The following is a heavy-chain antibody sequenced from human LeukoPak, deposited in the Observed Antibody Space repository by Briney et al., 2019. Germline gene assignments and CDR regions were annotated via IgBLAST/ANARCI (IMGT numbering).Heavy chain of an antibody. J-gene: IGHJ4*02. CDR3: AKDHSSGWYVDLFDY. CDR1: GFTFSSYA. CDR2: ISGSGGST. D-gene: IGHD6-19*01. V-gene: IGHV3-23*01. Sequence: GESLRLSCAASGFTFSSYAMSWVRQAPGKGLEWVSAISGSGGSTYYADSVKGRFTISRDNSKNTLYLQMNSLRAEDTAVYYCAKDHSSGWYVDLFDYWGQGTLVTVSS.